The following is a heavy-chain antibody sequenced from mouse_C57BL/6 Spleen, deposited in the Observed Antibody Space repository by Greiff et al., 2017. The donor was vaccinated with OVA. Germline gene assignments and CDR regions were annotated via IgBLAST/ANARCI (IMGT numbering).Heavy chain of an antibody. Sequence: VQLQQPGAELVRPGSSVKLSCKASGYTFTSYWMDWVEQRPGQGLEWIGNIYPSDSETHYNQKFKDKATLTVDKSSSTAYMQLSSLTSEDSAVYYCARPGYEAWFAYWGQGTLVTVSA. CDR1: GYTFTSYW. CDR3: ARPGYEAWFAY. CDR2: IYPSDSET. J-gene: IGHJ3*01. V-gene: IGHV1-61*01. D-gene: IGHD3-1*01.